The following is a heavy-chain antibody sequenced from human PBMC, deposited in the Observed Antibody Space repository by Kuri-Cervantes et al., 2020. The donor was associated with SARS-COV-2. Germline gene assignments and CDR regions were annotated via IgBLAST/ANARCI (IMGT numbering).Heavy chain of an antibody. CDR2: ISSSSSYI. CDR3: ARDERDYDFWSGYYKDENWYFDL. Sequence: GGSLRLSCAASGFTFSSYSMNWVRQAPGKGLEWVSSISSSSSYIYYADSVKGRFTISRDNAKNSLYLQMISLRAEDTAVYYCARDERDYDFWSGYYKDENWYFDLWGRGTLVTVSS. CDR1: GFTFSSYS. V-gene: IGHV3-21*01. J-gene: IGHJ2*01. D-gene: IGHD3-3*01.